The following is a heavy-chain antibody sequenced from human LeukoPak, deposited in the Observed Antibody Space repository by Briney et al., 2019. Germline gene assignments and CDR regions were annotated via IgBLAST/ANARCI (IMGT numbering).Heavy chain of an antibody. Sequence: GGSLRLSCAASGFTFNNYGMHWVRQAPGKGLEWVAIISYDGSNTYYADSVKGRFTISRDNSKNVLYLQMNSLRVEDTALYYCARNSPRSAYYFMDVWGKGTTVTVSS. D-gene: IGHD3-3*01. CDR1: GFTFNNYG. CDR2: ISYDGSNT. J-gene: IGHJ6*03. V-gene: IGHV3-30*03. CDR3: ARNSPRSAYYFMDV.